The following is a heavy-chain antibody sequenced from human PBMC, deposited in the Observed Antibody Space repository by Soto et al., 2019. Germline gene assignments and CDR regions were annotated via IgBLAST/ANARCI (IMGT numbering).Heavy chain of an antibody. CDR3: ARGLTDSYDSSGFPNNWFDP. D-gene: IGHD3-22*01. V-gene: IGHV4-38-2*01. CDR2: IYHGGST. Sequence: SETLSLTCAVSGYSISSGYYWGWLRQPPGKGLEWIGSIYHGGSTYYNPSLKSRVTISADRSKNQFTLKLSSVTAADTAVYYCARGLTDSYDSSGFPNNWFDPWGQGTLVTVSS. CDR1: GYSISSGYY. J-gene: IGHJ5*02.